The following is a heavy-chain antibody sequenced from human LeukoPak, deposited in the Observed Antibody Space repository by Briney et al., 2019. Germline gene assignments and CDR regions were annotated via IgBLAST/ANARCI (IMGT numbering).Heavy chain of an antibody. Sequence: GGSLRLSCAASGFTFSSYAMSWVRQAPGKGLEWVSAISGSGGSTYYADSVKGRFTISRDNSKNTPYLQMNSLRAEDTAVYYCAKDGHSNYVSYYYYYMDVWGKGTTVTVSS. CDR2: ISGSGGST. V-gene: IGHV3-23*01. D-gene: IGHD4-11*01. CDR1: GFTFSSYA. CDR3: AKDGHSNYVSYYYYYMDV. J-gene: IGHJ6*03.